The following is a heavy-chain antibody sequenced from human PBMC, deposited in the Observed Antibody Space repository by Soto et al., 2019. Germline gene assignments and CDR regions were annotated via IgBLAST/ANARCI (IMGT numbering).Heavy chain of an antibody. D-gene: IGHD5-12*01. CDR1: GYTFTSYD. V-gene: IGHV1-8*01. Sequence: ASVKVSCKASGYTFTSYDINWVRQATGQGLEWMGWMNPNSGNTGYAQKFQGRVTMTRNTSIRTAYMELSSLRSEDTAVYYCARAPSGYDQYYFDYWGQGTLDTVSS. J-gene: IGHJ4*02. CDR3: ARAPSGYDQYYFDY. CDR2: MNPNSGNT.